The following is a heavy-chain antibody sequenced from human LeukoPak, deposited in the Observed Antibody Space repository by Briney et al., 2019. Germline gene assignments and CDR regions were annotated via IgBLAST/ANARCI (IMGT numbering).Heavy chain of an antibody. CDR1: GFPFTSYG. J-gene: IGHJ4*02. D-gene: IGHD3-22*01. Sequence: SGGSLRLSCAASGFPFTSYGMHWVRQAPGKGLEWVAVIYYDGSNEYYADSVKGRFTISRDTSKNTLYLQMNSLTADDTAVYYCARVGYPGIGYPTDYWGQGTLVTVSS. V-gene: IGHV3-33*01. CDR3: ARVGYPGIGYPTDY. CDR2: IYYDGSNE.